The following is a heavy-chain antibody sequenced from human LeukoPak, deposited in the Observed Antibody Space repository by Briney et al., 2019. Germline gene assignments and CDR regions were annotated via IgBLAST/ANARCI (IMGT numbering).Heavy chain of an antibody. V-gene: IGHV3-23*01. CDR1: GFTFSSYV. D-gene: IGHD6-13*01. Sequence: GGSLRLSCAASGFTFSSYVMSWVRQAPGKGLEWVSAISGSGGTTYYADSVKGRFTISRDNSKNTLYLQMNSLRAEDTALYYCALSGWSAAGEYYFDCWGQGTLVTVSS. CDR2: ISGSGGTT. CDR3: ALSGWSAAGEYYFDC. J-gene: IGHJ4*02.